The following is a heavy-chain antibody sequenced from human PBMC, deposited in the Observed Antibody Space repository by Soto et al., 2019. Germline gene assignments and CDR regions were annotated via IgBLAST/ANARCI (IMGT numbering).Heavy chain of an antibody. J-gene: IGHJ5*02. Sequence: LREPLSLTCTVSGGSFTSNNWWTWVRQPPGQGLEWIGEIYRTGSTNYNPSLKSRVTISLDKSENQFSLKVTSLTAADTAVYYCASRDPGTSVDHWGQGTLVTVSS. CDR3: ASRDPGTSVDH. D-gene: IGHD1-7*01. CDR2: IYRTGST. V-gene: IGHV4-4*02. CDR1: GGSFTSNNW.